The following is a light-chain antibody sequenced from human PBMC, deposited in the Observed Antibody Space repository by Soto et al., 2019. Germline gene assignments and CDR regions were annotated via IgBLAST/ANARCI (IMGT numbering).Light chain of an antibody. V-gene: IGKV3-15*01. CDR2: GAS. Sequence: EIVMTQSPATPSVSPGERATLSFRASESVSSKLVWYQKKPGQAPRLLVYGASTRASGIPDRFSGSGSGTEFTLTISSLQSEDFAVYYCQQYNNWPPWTFGQGTKVDIK. J-gene: IGKJ1*01. CDR1: ESVSSK. CDR3: QQYNNWPPWT.